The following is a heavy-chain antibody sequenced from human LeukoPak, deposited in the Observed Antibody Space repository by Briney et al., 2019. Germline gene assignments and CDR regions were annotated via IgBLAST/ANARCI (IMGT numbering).Heavy chain of an antibody. CDR1: GDSISSYF. CDR3: ARVRVSSGSHPWYFDY. D-gene: IGHD3-22*01. J-gene: IGHJ4*02. Sequence: SETLSLTCTVSGDSISSYFWSWIRQPPGQGLEWIGYIYYSGSTDYNPSLKSRVNISVDTSKNQFSLKLSSVTAADTAVYFCARVRVSSGSHPWYFDYWGQGTLVTVSS. V-gene: IGHV4-59*01. CDR2: IYYSGST.